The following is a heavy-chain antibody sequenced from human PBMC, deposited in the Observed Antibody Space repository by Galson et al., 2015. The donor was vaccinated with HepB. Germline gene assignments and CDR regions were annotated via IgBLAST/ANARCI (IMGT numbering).Heavy chain of an antibody. Sequence: LRLSCAASGFTFNNYWMHWVRQAPGKGLVWVSRINGDGSSTTYADSVRGRFTISRDNAKNTLYLQVNRLRAEDTAVFYCVRSHEGGYFDYWGQGTLVTVPS. CDR3: VRSHEGGYFDY. D-gene: IGHD1-26*01. CDR1: GFTFNNYW. V-gene: IGHV3-74*01. CDR2: INGDGSST. J-gene: IGHJ4*02.